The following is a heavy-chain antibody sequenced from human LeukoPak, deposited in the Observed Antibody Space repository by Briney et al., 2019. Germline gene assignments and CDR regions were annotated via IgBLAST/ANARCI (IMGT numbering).Heavy chain of an antibody. D-gene: IGHD3-3*01. Sequence: PSETVSLTCTVSGGSISSYYWSWIRQPPGKGLEWIGYIYYSGSTNYNPSLKSRVTISVDTSKNQFSLKLSSVTAADTAVYYCARADYDFWSGYDYWGQGTLVTVSS. J-gene: IGHJ4*02. CDR2: IYYSGST. CDR1: GGSISSYY. CDR3: ARADYDFWSGYDY. V-gene: IGHV4-59*01.